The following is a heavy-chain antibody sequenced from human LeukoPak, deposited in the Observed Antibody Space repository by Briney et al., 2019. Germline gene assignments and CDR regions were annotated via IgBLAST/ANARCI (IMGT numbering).Heavy chain of an antibody. J-gene: IGHJ6*03. V-gene: IGHV4-59*01. CDR2: IYYSGST. D-gene: IGHD5-18*01. CDR1: GGSISSYY. CDR3: ARESLGYSYGFPHYYYMDV. Sequence: SETLSLTCTVSGGSISSYYWSWLRQPPGKGLEWIGYIYYSGSTNYNPSLKSRVTISVDTSKNQFSLKLSSVTAADTAVYYCARESLGYSYGFPHYYYMDVWGKGTTVTVSS.